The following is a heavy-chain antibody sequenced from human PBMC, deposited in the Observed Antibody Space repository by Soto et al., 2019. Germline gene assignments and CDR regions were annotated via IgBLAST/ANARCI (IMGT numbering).Heavy chain of an antibody. D-gene: IGHD6-6*01. CDR2: IYHSGST. CDR1: GGSISSGDYY. CDR3: ARERPDGARLNP. J-gene: IGHJ5*02. V-gene: IGHV4-30-4*01. Sequence: SETLSLTCTVSGGSISSGDYYWSWIRQPPGKGLEWIGYIYHSGSTYYNPSLKSRVTISVDTSKNQFSLKLSSVTAADTAVYYCARERPDGARLNPWGQGTLVTVS.